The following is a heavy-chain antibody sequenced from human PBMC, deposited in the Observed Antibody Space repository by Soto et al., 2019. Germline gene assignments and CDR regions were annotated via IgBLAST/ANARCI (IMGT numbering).Heavy chain of an antibody. Sequence: EVQLLESGGGLVQPGGSLRLSCAASGFTFSSYAMSWVRQAPGKGLEWVSAISGRGGSTYYADSVKGRFTISRDNSKNTLYLQMNNLRAEDTAVYYCAKALSDRGVRGGFDPWGQVTLVTVSS. CDR3: AKALSDRGVRGGFDP. CDR2: ISGRGGST. J-gene: IGHJ5*02. V-gene: IGHV3-23*01. D-gene: IGHD3-10*01. CDR1: GFTFSSYA.